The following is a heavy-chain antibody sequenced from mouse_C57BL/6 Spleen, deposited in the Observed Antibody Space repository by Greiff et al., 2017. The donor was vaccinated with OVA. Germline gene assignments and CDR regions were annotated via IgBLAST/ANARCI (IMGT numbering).Heavy chain of an antibody. CDR3: ARDDYDLYYAMDY. CDR2: IWSDGST. D-gene: IGHD2-4*01. V-gene: IGHV2-6*03. J-gene: IGHJ4*01. CDR1: GFSLTSYG. Sequence: VKLVESGPGLVAPSQSLSITCTVSGFSLTSYGVHWVRQPPGKGLEWLVVIWSDGSTTYNSALKSRLSISKDNSKSQVFLKMNSLQTDDTAMYYCARDDYDLYYAMDYWGQGTSVTVSS.